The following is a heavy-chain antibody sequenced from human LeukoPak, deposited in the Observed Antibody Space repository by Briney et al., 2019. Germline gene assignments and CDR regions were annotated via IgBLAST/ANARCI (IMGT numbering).Heavy chain of an antibody. CDR1: GFTFSSYE. CDR3: AREQTPRLYCGGDCYSIDY. Sequence: GGSLRLSRAASGFTFSSYEMNWVRQAPGKGLEWVSYISSSGSTIYYADSVKGRFTISRDNAKNSLYLQMNSLRAEDTAVYYCAREQTPRLYCGGDCYSIDYWGQGTLVTVSS. V-gene: IGHV3-48*03. J-gene: IGHJ4*02. CDR2: ISSSGSTI. D-gene: IGHD2-21*02.